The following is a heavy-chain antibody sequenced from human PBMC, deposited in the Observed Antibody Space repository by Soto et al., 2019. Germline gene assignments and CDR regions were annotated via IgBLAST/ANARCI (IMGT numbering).Heavy chain of an antibody. J-gene: IGHJ4*02. D-gene: IGHD2-15*01. V-gene: IGHV6-1*01. Sequence: QVQLQQSGPGLVKPSQPLSLTCAISGDSVSSNSAAWNWIRQSPSRRLEWLGRTYYRTKWYNDYAVSVKSRITINPDTSKNQFSLQLNSVTPEDTAVYYCARDYCSGGSCYSDYFDYWGQGTLVTVSS. CDR2: TYYRTKWYN. CDR3: ARDYCSGGSCYSDYFDY. CDR1: GDSVSSNSAA.